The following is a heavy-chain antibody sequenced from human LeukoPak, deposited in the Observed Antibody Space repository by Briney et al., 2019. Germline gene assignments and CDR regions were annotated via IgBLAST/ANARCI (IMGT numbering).Heavy chain of an antibody. Sequence: ASVKVSCKASGYTFTGYYMHWVRQAPGQGLEWMGWINPNSGGTNYAQKFQGRVTMTRDTSISTAYMELSRLRSDDTAVYYCAREYGDYVGFDYWGQGTLVTVSS. V-gene: IGHV1-2*02. CDR1: GYTFTGYY. CDR3: AREYGDYVGFDY. J-gene: IGHJ4*02. D-gene: IGHD4-17*01. CDR2: INPNSGGT.